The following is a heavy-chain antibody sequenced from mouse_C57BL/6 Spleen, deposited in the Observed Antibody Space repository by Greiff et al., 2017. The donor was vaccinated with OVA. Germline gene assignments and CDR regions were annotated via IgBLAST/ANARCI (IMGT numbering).Heavy chain of an antibody. V-gene: IGHV1-72*01. D-gene: IGHD2-2*01. CDR1: GYTFTSYW. CDR2: IDPNSGGT. CDR3: ANHYYAYDYGPYYAMDY. J-gene: IGHJ4*01. Sequence: VQLQQPGAELVKPGASVKLSCKASGYTFTSYWMHWVKQRPGRGLEWIGRIDPNSGGTKYNEKFKSKATLTVDKPSSTAYMQLSSLKSEDSAVYYCANHYYAYDYGPYYAMDYWGQGTSVTVSS.